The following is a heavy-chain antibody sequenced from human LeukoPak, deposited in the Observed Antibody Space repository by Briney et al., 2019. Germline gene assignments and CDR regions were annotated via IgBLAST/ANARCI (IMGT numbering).Heavy chain of an antibody. J-gene: IGHJ4*02. CDR3: ARDRYDSSGYYYEFDY. V-gene: IGHV1-69*04. Sequence: ASEKVSCKASGGTFSSYAISWVRQAPGQGLEWMGRIIPIFGIANYAQKFQGRVTITADKSTSTAYMELSSLRSEDTAVYYCARDRYDSSGYYYEFDYWGQGTLVTVSS. CDR1: GGTFSSYA. CDR2: IIPIFGIA. D-gene: IGHD3-22*01.